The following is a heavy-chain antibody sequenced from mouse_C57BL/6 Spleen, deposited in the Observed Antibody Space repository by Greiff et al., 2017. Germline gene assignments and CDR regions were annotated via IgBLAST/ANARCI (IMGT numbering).Heavy chain of an antibody. CDR1: GYTFTSYW. D-gene: IGHD2-3*01. J-gene: IGHJ3*01. Sequence: QVQLQQPGAELVMPGASVKLSCKASGYTFTSYWMHWVKQRPGQGLEWIGEIDPSDSYTNYNQKFKGKSTLTVDKSSSTAYMQLSSLTSEDSAVYYCATNYDGYLLWFAYWGQGTLVTVSA. V-gene: IGHV1-69*01. CDR2: IDPSDSYT. CDR3: ATNYDGYLLWFAY.